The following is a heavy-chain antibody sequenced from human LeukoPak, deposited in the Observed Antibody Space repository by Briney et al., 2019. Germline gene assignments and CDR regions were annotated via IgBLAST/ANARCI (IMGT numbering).Heavy chain of an antibody. J-gene: IGHJ3*02. V-gene: IGHV7-4-1*02. CDR1: EYTFTNYA. CDR2: INTNTGNP. D-gene: IGHD3-16*01. Sequence: ASVKVSCKASEYTFTNYAMNWVRQAPGQGLEWMGWINTNTGNPTYAQGFTGRFVFSWDTSVSTAYLQISSLKAEDTAVYYCARGVLDSLGVSSGFDIWGQGTMVTVSS. CDR3: ARGVLDSLGVSSGFDI.